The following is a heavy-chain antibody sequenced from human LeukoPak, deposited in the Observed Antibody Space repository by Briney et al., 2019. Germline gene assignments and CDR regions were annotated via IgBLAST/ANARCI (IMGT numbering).Heavy chain of an antibody. CDR3: ARADGYSSWFVH. CDR1: GFTVRSNY. D-gene: IGHD5-18*01. Sequence: GGSLRLSCAASGFTVRSNYMTWVRQAPGKGREWVSGMYSDDSTYYDDSVKGRFTISRDNSKNTLDLQMKSLRDEDTGVYYCARADGYSSWFVHWGQGTLVTVSS. V-gene: IGHV3-53*01. J-gene: IGHJ5*02. CDR2: MYSDDST.